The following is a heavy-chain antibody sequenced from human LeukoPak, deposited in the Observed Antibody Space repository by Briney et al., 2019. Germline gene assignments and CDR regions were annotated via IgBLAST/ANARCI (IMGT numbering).Heavy chain of an antibody. Sequence: ASVKVSCKASGGTFSSYAISWVRQAPGQGLEWMGWINPNSGGTNYAQKFQGRVTMTRDTSISTAYMELSRLRSDDTAVYYCARGDVWFGEFPGDSWGQGTLVTVSS. V-gene: IGHV1-2*02. CDR2: INPNSGGT. J-gene: IGHJ4*02. D-gene: IGHD3-10*01. CDR1: GGTFSSYA. CDR3: ARGDVWFGEFPGDS.